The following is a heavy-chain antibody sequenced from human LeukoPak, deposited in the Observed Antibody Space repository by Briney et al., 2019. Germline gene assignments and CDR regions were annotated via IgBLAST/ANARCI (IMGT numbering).Heavy chain of an antibody. V-gene: IGHV3-23*01. CDR3: AKDRSGHYCDSSGYGY. Sequence: GGSLRLSCAASGFTFSSYAMSWVRQAPGKGLEWVSAISGSGGSTYYADSVKGRFTISRDNSKNTLYLQMNSLRAEDTAVYYCAKDRSGHYCDSSGYGYWGQGTLVTVSS. D-gene: IGHD3-22*01. J-gene: IGHJ4*02. CDR2: ISGSGGST. CDR1: GFTFSSYA.